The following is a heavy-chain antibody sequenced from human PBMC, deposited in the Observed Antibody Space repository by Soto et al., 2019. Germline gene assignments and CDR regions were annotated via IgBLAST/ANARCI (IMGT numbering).Heavy chain of an antibody. CDR3: ARDGGYCSGGSCQSNWFDP. Sequence: SETLSLTCTVSGGSISSSSYYWGWIRQPPGKGLEWIGYIYYSGSTNYNPSLKSRVTISVDTSKNQFSLKLSSVTAADTAVYYCARDGGYCSGGSCQSNWFDPWGQGTLVTVSS. CDR1: GGSISSSSYY. J-gene: IGHJ5*02. V-gene: IGHV4-61*01. CDR2: IYYSGST. D-gene: IGHD2-15*01.